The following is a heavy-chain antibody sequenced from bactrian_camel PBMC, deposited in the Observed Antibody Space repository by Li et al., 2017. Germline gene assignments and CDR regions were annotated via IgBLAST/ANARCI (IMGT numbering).Heavy chain of an antibody. CDR2: YYSSSGNT. CDR3: AAARWAINCIDGRYDY. CDR1: GYTYSTAC. V-gene: IGHV3-2*01. J-gene: IGHJ4*01. Sequence: VQLVESGGGSVQAGGSLRLSCAASGYTYSTACMGWLRQATGKEREKVARYYSSSGNTIYEDNVKGRFTLSRDVARNTMFLQMNDLNSEDSGMYYCAAARWAINCIDGRYDYWGQGTQVTVS. D-gene: IGHD3*01.